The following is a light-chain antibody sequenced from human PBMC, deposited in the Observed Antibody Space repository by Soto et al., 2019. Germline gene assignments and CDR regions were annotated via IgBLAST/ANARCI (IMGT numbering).Light chain of an antibody. V-gene: IGKV1-39*01. CDR1: QFINKY. J-gene: IGKJ1*01. Sequence: DIQMTQSPSSLSASVGDRVTITCRASQFINKYLSWYQQKPGKVPKLLINAASTLQSVVPSRFNGSRSGTDFRLAISSLQPEDFATYYCQQNYNPPWTFGQGTKVEIK. CDR2: AAS. CDR3: QQNYNPPWT.